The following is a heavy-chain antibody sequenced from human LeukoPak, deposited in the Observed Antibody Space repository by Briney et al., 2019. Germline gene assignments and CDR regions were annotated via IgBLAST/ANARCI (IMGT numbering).Heavy chain of an antibody. CDR2: IGGDDST. D-gene: IGHD1-26*01. V-gene: IGHV3-23*01. Sequence: GGSLRLSCAASGFTFSSYVMSWVRQAPGKGLEWVSGIGGDDSTYYADSLEGRFTISRDTSKNTLFLQINNLRAGDTAVYYCAKDSHSGYFDYWGQGTLVTVSS. CDR1: GFTFSSYV. J-gene: IGHJ4*02. CDR3: AKDSHSGYFDY.